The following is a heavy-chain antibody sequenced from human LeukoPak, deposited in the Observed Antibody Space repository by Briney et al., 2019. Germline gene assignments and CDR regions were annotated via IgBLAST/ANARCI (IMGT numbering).Heavy chain of an antibody. CDR3: AKGPYSSSWYNWFDP. V-gene: IGHV3-9*01. CDR1: GFTFDDYA. CDR2: ISWNSGSI. J-gene: IGHJ5*02. Sequence: GGSLRLSCAASGFTFDDYAMHWVRQAPGKGLEWVSGISWNSGSIGYADSVKGRFTISRDNAQNSLYLQMNSLRAEDTALYYCAKGPYSSSWYNWFDPWGQGTLVPSPQ. D-gene: IGHD6-13*01.